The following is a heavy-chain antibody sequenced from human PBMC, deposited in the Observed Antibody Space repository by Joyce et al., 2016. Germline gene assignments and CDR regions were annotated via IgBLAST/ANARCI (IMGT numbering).Heavy chain of an antibody. D-gene: IGHD3-10*01. CDR2: IYYSGST. CDR3: AGGSGDY. J-gene: IGHJ4*02. CDR1: GVSFTTFY. V-gene: IGHV4-59*01. Sequence: QVQLQESGPGLVKPSETLSLTCTVSGVSFTTFYWNWARQPPGKGLEWFGHIYYSGSTNYNPSLKSRLTISVDTSKSQFSLKLTSLTAADTAVYYCAGGSGDYWGQGTLVTVSS.